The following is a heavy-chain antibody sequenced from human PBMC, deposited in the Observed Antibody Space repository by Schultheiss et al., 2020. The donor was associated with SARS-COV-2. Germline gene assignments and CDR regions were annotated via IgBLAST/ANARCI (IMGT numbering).Heavy chain of an antibody. Sequence: ASVKVSCKASGYTFTSYAMHWVRQAPGQRLEWMGWINAGNGNTKYSQKFQGRVTITRDTSASTAYMELSSLRSEDTAVYYCARDLGFGDIGGGWFDPWGQGTLVTVSS. D-gene: IGHD3-10*01. CDR1: GYTFTSYA. CDR3: ARDLGFGDIGGGWFDP. J-gene: IGHJ5*02. V-gene: IGHV1-3*01. CDR2: INAGNGNT.